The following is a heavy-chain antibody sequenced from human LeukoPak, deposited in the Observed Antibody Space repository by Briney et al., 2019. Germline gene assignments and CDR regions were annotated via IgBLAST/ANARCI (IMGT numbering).Heavy chain of an antibody. Sequence: ASVKVSCKASGYTFTGYYMQWVRQAPGQGLEWMGWINPNSGGTNYAQKFQGWVTMTRDTSISTAYMELSRLRSDDTAVYYCARGLIAVAGTSAFDIWGQGTMVTVSS. J-gene: IGHJ3*02. CDR3: ARGLIAVAGTSAFDI. CDR1: GYTFTGYY. D-gene: IGHD6-19*01. CDR2: INPNSGGT. V-gene: IGHV1-2*04.